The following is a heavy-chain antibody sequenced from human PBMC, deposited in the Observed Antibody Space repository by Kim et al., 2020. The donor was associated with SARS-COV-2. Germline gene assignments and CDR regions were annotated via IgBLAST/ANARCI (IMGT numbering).Heavy chain of an antibody. Sequence: SETLSLTCTVSGGSISSSSYYWGWIRQPPGKGLEWIGSIYYSGSTYYNPSLKSRVTISVDTSKNQFSLKLSSVTAADTAVYYCARQILIAVAGTAGKWFDPWGQGTLVTVSS. CDR1: GGSISSSSYY. D-gene: IGHD6-19*01. V-gene: IGHV4-39*01. CDR2: IYYSGST. J-gene: IGHJ5*02. CDR3: ARQILIAVAGTAGKWFDP.